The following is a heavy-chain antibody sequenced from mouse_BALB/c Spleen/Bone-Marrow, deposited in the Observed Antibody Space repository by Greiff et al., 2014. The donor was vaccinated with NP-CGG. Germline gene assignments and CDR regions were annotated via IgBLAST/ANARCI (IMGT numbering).Heavy chain of an antibody. CDR2: IYPYNGGT. D-gene: IGHD1-1*01. CDR3: ARSYYYGSGFGWFAY. V-gene: IGHV1S29*02. CDR1: GYTFTDYN. Sequence: EVQLQQSGPELAKPGASVKISCKASGYTFTDYNIHWVKQSHGKSLEWIGYIYPYNGGTGYNQKFKSKATLTVDNSSSTAYMELRSLASEDSAVYYCARSYYYGSGFGWFAYWGQGTLVTVSA. J-gene: IGHJ3*01.